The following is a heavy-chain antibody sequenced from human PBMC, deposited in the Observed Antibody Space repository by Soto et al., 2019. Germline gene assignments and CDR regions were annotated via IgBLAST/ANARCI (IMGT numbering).Heavy chain of an antibody. CDR1: GGSFSGYY. V-gene: IGHV4-34*01. Sequence: LETLSLTCAVYGGSFSGYYWSWIRQPPGKGLEWIGEINHSGSTNYNPSLKSRVTISVDTSKNQFSLKLSSVTAADTAVYYCARRPPPQDCSSTSCYLNLRHYYYMDVWGKGTTVTSP. D-gene: IGHD2-2*01. CDR3: ARRPPPQDCSSTSCYLNLRHYYYMDV. J-gene: IGHJ6*03. CDR2: INHSGST.